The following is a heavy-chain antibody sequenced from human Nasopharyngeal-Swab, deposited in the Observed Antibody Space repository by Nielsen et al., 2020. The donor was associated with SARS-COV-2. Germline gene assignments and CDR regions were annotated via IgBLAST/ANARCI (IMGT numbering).Heavy chain of an antibody. V-gene: IGHV4-39*07. Sequence: WIRQPPGKGLEWIGSIYYSGSTYYNPSLKSRVTISVDTSKNQFSLKLSSVTAADTAVYYRASGEENNWFDPWGQGTLVTVSS. D-gene: IGHD3-10*01. J-gene: IGHJ5*02. CDR2: IYYSGST. CDR3: ASGEENNWFDP.